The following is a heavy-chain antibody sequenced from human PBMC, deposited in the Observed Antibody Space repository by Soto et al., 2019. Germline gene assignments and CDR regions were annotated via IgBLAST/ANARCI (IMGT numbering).Heavy chain of an antibody. D-gene: IGHD6-13*01. CDR1: GGSISSSSYY. V-gene: IGHV4-39*01. CDR3: ARTDPGYSSSLYYFDY. CDR2: IYYSGST. Sequence: SETLSLTCTVSGGSISSSSYYWGWIRQPPGKGLEWIGSIYYSGSTYYNPSLKSRVTISVDTSKNQFSLKLSSVTAADTAVYYCARTDPGYSSSLYYFDYWGQGTLVTVSS. J-gene: IGHJ4*02.